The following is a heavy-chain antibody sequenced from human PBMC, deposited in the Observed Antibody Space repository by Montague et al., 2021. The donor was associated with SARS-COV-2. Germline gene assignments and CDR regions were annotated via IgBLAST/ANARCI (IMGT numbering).Heavy chain of an antibody. CDR1: GFAFSTYE. D-gene: IGHD3-22*01. CDR3: ARDRADSDADSFYYAMDV. J-gene: IGHJ6*02. CDR2: ISTSGRTI. V-gene: IGHV3-48*03. Sequence: SLRLSCAASGFAFSTYEMNWVRQAPGKGLEWISYISTSGRTIHYADSVQGRFSISRDNAKNSLYLSLNSLRAEDTAVYYCARDRADSDADSFYYAMDVWGQGTAFTVSS.